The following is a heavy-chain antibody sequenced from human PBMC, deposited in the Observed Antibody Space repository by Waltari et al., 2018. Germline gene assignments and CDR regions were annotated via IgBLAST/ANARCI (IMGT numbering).Heavy chain of an antibody. V-gene: IGHV3-33*01. D-gene: IGHD6-19*01. CDR1: GFTFSSYG. Sequence: QVQLVESGGGVVQPGRSLRLSCAASGFTFSSYGMHWVRQAPGKGLEWVAVIWYDGSNKYYADSVKGRFTISRDNSKNTLYLQMNSLRAEDTAVYYCARGISSVAPDYWGQGTLVTVSS. CDR3: ARGISSVAPDY. J-gene: IGHJ4*02. CDR2: IWYDGSNK.